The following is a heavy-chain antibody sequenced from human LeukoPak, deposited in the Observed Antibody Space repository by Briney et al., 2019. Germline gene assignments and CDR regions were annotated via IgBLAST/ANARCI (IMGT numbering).Heavy chain of an antibody. CDR1: GFTVSSNY. V-gene: IGHV3-66*02. CDR2: IYTGGTT. J-gene: IGHJ4*02. Sequence: GGSLRLSCAASGFTVSSNYMSWVRQAPGKGLDWVSVIYTGGTTYYADSVKGRFTISRDNSENTLYLQMNSLRAEDTAVYYCARAPLSGVGCWGQGTLVTVSS. CDR3: ARAPLSGVGC. D-gene: IGHD7-27*01.